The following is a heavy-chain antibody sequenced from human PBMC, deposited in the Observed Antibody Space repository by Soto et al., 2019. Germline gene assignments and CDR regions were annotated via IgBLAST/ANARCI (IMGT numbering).Heavy chain of an antibody. J-gene: IGHJ6*03. Sequence: SETLSLTCTVSGGSISSGGYYWSWIRQHPGKGLEWIGYIYYIGSTYYNPSLKSRVTISVDTSKNQFSLKLSSVTASDTAVYYCARVTVEYYYYMDVWGKGTTVTVSS. V-gene: IGHV4-31*03. CDR2: IYYIGST. CDR1: GGSISSGGYY. D-gene: IGHD6-19*01. CDR3: ARVTVEYYYYMDV.